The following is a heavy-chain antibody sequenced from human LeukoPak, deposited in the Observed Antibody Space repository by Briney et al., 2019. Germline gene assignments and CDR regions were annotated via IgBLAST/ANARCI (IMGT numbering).Heavy chain of an antibody. CDR1: GFTSSSYS. CDR2: ISSSSSYI. CDR3: ASTPRTYDSSGYADAFAM. D-gene: IGHD3-22*01. J-gene: IGHJ3*02. V-gene: IGHV3-21*01. Sequence: GGSLRLFCAVSGFTSSSYSMNWVRQAPGKGLEWVSSISSSSSYIYYADSVKGRFTISRDNAKNSLYLQMNSLRAEDTAVYYFASTPRTYDSSGYADAFAMWGQRTMVTVSS.